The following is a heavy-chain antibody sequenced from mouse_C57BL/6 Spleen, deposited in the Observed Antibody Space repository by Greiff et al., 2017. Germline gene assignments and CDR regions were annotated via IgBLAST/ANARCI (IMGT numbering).Heavy chain of an antibody. V-gene: IGHV1-80*01. D-gene: IGHD1-1*01. CDR2: IYPGDGDT. Sequence: QVQLKESGAELVKPGASVKISCKASGYAFSSYWMNWVKQRPGKGLEWIGQIYPGDGDTNYNGKFKGKATLTADKSSSTAYMQLSSLTSEDSAVYFCAREGTFITTVVGYFDYWGQGTTLTVSS. CDR3: AREGTFITTVVGYFDY. CDR1: GYAFSSYW. J-gene: IGHJ2*01.